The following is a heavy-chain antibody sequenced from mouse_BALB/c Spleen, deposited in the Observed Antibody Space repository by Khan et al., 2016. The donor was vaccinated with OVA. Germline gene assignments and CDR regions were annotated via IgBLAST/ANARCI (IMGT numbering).Heavy chain of an antibody. CDR1: GYTFTDYI. J-gene: IGHJ2*01. Sequence: QLSGPELVKPGASVKMSCKASGYTFTDYIISWVKQRTGQGLEWIGEIYPGSGTTHYNEKFKGKATLTADKSSNTAYMQLNSLTSEDSAIYFCARFETTVADYLGQGTTLTVSS. V-gene: IGHV1-77*01. CDR2: IYPGSGTT. D-gene: IGHD1-1*01. CDR3: ARFETTVADY.